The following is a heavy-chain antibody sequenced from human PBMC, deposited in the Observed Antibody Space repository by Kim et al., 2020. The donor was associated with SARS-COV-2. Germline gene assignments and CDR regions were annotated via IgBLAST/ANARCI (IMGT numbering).Heavy chain of an antibody. J-gene: IGHJ4*02. V-gene: IGHV1-8*01. Sequence: YAQKFQGRVTMTRNTSISTAYMELSSLRSEDTAVYYCARGTHYYGSGDFDYWGQGTLVTVSS. D-gene: IGHD3-10*01. CDR3: ARGTHYYGSGDFDY.